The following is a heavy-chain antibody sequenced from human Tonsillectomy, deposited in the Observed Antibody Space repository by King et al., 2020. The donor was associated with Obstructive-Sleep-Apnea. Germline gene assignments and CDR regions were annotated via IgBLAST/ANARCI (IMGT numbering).Heavy chain of an antibody. Sequence: VQLVESGGGLVQPGRSLRLSCAASGFTFDDYAMYWVRQAPGKGLEWVSGISWNSGTIGYADSVKGRFTISRDNAKNSLYLQMNSLRAEDTALYYCAKGIYGSGSYYNVDYWGQGTLVTVSS. V-gene: IGHV3-9*01. D-gene: IGHD3-10*01. CDR1: GFTFDDYA. CDR2: ISWNSGTI. CDR3: AKGIYGSGSYYNVDY. J-gene: IGHJ4*02.